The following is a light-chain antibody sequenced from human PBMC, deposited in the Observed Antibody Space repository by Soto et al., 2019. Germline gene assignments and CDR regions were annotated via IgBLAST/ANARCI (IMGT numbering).Light chain of an antibody. CDR1: QTLTSN. V-gene: IGKV3-15*01. CDR2: RAS. J-gene: IGKJ5*01. Sequence: EIVMTQSPATLSVSPGECGTLACSASQTLTSNFAWSRPRPGQARRLLSYRASTRAAGLPDRFSGSGSGTEFTLTISSLHSEDFAVYYCQQYHKWPIPFGQGTRLEIK. CDR3: QQYHKWPIP.